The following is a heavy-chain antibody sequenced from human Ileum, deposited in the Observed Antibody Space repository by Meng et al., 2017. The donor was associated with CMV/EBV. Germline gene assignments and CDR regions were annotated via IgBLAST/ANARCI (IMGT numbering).Heavy chain of an antibody. J-gene: IGHJ6*02. V-gene: IGHV3-73*01. CDR3: TRLGPRDYYYGMDV. CDR1: GFTFSGSA. D-gene: IGHD1-26*01. Sequence: GESLKISCAASGFTFSGSAIHWVRQASGKGLEWVGRIRSKTYNYATAYAASVQGRFTISRDDSENTAFLQMNILKTEDTAVHYCTRLGPRDYYYGMDVWGQGTTVTVSS. CDR2: IRSKTYNYAT.